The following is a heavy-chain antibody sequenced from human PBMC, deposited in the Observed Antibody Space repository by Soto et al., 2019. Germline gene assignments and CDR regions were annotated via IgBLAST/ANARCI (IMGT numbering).Heavy chain of an antibody. CDR1: GQPFPSYS. Sequence: AEHGAFKASGQPFPSYSMQGVRHPPEPRLELRAITETGRARTSYAQKVQSSVTMTMDRSTHTVYIELSSLRSEDTAVYYCARDDSEAMVGYCSGGSCYSGGLDVWGQGTQVTVSS. V-gene: IGHV1-46*01. CDR3: ARDDSEAMVGYCSGGSCYSGGLDV. D-gene: IGHD2-15*01. J-gene: IGHJ6*02. CDR2: TETGRART.